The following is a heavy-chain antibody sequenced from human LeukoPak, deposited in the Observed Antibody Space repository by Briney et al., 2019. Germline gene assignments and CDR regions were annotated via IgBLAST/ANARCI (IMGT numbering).Heavy chain of an antibody. J-gene: IGHJ6*02. V-gene: IGHV3-30*02. CDR3: AKSVHSSGWDTYYYYGMDV. D-gene: IGHD6-19*01. CDR1: GFIFSHYG. Sequence: GGSLRLSCAASGFIFSHYGMHWVRQAPGKGLEWVAVIQNDASTENFADSVKGRFTISRDNSKNTLYLQMNSLRADDTAVYYCAKSVHSSGWDTYYYYGMDVWGQGTTVTVSS. CDR2: IQNDASTE.